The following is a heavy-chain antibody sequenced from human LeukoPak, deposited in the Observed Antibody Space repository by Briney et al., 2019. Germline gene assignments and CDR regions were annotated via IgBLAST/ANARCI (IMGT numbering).Heavy chain of an antibody. Sequence: GGSLRLSCTASGFTFGYYAMSWFRQAPGKGLEWVGFIRSKTYGATTEHAASVKGRFSISRDDSKSIAYLQMNSLKTEDTAVYYCSSVSGGYSGYGNYWGQGTLVTVSS. CDR3: SSVSGGYSGYGNY. CDR2: IRSKTYGATT. J-gene: IGHJ4*02. V-gene: IGHV3-49*03. D-gene: IGHD5-12*01. CDR1: GFTFGYYA.